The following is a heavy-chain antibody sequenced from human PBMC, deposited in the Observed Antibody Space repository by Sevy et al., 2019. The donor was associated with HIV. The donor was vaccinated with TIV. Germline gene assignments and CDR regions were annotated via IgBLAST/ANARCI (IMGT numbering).Heavy chain of an antibody. Sequence: GGSLRLSCAASGFTFSSYGMHWVRQAPGKGLEWVAFIQFDGNKKYSADSIKGRFTISRDNSKNTLYLQMNSLRAEDTAVYYCARDPLISLGADLFDYWGQGTLVTVSS. CDR2: IQFDGNKK. V-gene: IGHV3-30*02. D-gene: IGHD7-27*01. CDR1: GFTFSSYG. J-gene: IGHJ4*02. CDR3: ARDPLISLGADLFDY.